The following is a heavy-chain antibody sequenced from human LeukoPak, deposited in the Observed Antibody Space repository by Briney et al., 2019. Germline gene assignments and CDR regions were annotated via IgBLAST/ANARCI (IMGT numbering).Heavy chain of an antibody. V-gene: IGHV4-61*08. CDR3: ATGYSSGWFDY. J-gene: IGHJ4*02. CDR1: GGSISSGGYY. CDR2: IYYSGST. D-gene: IGHD6-19*01. Sequence: SETLSLTCTVSGGSISSGGYYWSWIRQHPGKGLEWIGYIYYSGSTNYNPSLKSRVTISVDTSKNQFSLKLSSVTAADTAVYYCATGYSSGWFDYWGQGTLVTVSS.